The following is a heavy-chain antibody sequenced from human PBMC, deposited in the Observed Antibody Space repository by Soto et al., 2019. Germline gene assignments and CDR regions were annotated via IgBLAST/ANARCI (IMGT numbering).Heavy chain of an antibody. CDR1: GGSISSSNW. CDR3: ARRPIKQWLVGRKPLFMDY. CDR2: IYHSGST. J-gene: IGHJ4*02. V-gene: IGHV4-4*02. D-gene: IGHD6-19*01. Sequence: QVQLQESGPGLVKPSGTLSLTCAVSGGSISSSNWWSWVRQPPGKGLEWIGEIYHSGSTNYNPSLKSRVTISVDKSKNQFSLKLSSVTAADTAVYYCARRPIKQWLVGRKPLFMDYWGQGTLVTVSS.